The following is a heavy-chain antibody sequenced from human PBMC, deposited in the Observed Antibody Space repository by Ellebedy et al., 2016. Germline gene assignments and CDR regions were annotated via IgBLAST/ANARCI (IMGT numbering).Heavy chain of an antibody. CDR2: ISGSST. V-gene: IGHV3-23*01. D-gene: IGHD6-19*01. CDR3: TGRPSSSGWFAD. J-gene: IGHJ4*02. CDR1: GFTFSSYA. Sequence: GGSLRLSCAASGFTFSSYAMRWVRQAPGKELEWVSAISGSSTAYADSVKGRFTISRDDSKNTLYLQMNSLRAEDTAVYFCTGRPSSSGWFADWGQGTLVTVSS.